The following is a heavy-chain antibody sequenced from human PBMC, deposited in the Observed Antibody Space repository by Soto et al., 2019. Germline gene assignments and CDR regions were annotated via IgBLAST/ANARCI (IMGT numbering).Heavy chain of an antibody. D-gene: IGHD3-9*01. CDR1: GGTFSSYT. V-gene: IGHV1-69*04. CDR2: IIPILGIA. Sequence: GASVKVSCKASGGTFSSYTISWVRQAPGQGREWMGRIIPILGIANYAQKFQGRVTITADKSTSTAYMELISLRSEDTAVYYCAREAYYDILTGYREPHYFDYWGQGTLVTVSS. J-gene: IGHJ4*02. CDR3: AREAYYDILTGYREPHYFDY.